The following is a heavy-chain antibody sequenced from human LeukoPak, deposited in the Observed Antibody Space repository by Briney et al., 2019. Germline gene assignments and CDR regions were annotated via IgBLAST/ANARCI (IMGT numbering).Heavy chain of an antibody. J-gene: IGHJ6*02. D-gene: IGHD2-2*01. CDR2: ISAYNGNT. V-gene: IGHV1-18*01. CDR3: ARYCSSTSCYGYYYYYGMDV. Sequence: ASVKVSCEASGYTFTSYGISWVRQAPGQGLEWMGWISAYNGNTNYAQKLQGRVTMTTDTSTSTAYMELRSLRSDDTAVYYCARYCSSTSCYGYYYYYGMDVWGQGTTVTVSS. CDR1: GYTFTSYG.